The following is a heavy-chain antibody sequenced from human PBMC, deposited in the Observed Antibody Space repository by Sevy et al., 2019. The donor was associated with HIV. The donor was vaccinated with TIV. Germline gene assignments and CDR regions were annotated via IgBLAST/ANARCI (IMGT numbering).Heavy chain of an antibody. V-gene: IGHV3-13*01. Sequence: GGSLRLSCAASGFTFITYDMHWVRHVTGKGLEWVSGVGPAGDTFYPGSVKGRFTISRENAKNSLYLQMNNLRAGDTAVYYCTRSGGDSDYGMDVWGQGTTVTVSS. D-gene: IGHD5-12*01. CDR3: TRSGGDSDYGMDV. CDR1: GFTFITYD. J-gene: IGHJ6*02. CDR2: VGPAGDT.